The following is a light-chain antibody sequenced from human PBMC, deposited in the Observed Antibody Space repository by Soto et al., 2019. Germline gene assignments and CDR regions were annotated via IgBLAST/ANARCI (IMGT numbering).Light chain of an antibody. CDR3: CSYAGSYTNSV. J-gene: IGLJ1*01. CDR2: DVS. V-gene: IGLV2-11*01. CDR1: SSDVGGYNY. Sequence: QSALTQPRSVSGSPGQSITISCTGTSSDVGGYNYVSWYRQHPGKAPKLMIYDVSKRPSGVPDRFSGSKSGNTASLTISGLQAEDEADYYCCSYAGSYTNSVFGPGTMLTVL.